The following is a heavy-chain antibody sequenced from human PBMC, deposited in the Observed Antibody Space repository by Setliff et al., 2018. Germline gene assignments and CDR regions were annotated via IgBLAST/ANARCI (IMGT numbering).Heavy chain of an antibody. J-gene: IGHJ6*02. D-gene: IGHD3-10*01. V-gene: IGHV3-23*01. CDR1: GFTFSSYA. CDR2: ISGSGVST. CDR3: AREELWFGELASYYYYGMDV. Sequence: GGSLRLSCAASGFTFSSYAMSWVRQAPGKGLEWVSAISGSGVSTHYAGSVKGRFTISRDNAKNSLYLQMNSLRAEDTAVYYCAREELWFGELASYYYYGMDVWGQGTTVTV.